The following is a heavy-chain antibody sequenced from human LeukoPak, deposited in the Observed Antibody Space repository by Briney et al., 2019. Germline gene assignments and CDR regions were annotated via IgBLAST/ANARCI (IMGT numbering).Heavy chain of an antibody. D-gene: IGHD1-14*01. CDR1: GYTLNDYY. V-gene: IGHV1-2*02. Sequence: ASVKVSCKASGYTLNDYYMHWVRQAPGQGLEWMGRINPDSGGTDYAQKFQGRVTMTRDTSISTAYMELSSLRSDDTAVYYCARGVAGVYFYYYMDVWGKGTTVTVSS. J-gene: IGHJ6*03. CDR3: ARGVAGVYFYYYMDV. CDR2: INPDSGGT.